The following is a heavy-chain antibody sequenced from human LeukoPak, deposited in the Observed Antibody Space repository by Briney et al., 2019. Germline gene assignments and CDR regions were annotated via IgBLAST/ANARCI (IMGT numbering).Heavy chain of an antibody. D-gene: IGHD3-3*01. CDR1: GGSISSSSYY. Sequence: SETLSLTCTVSGGSISSSSYYWGWIRQPPGKGLVWIGSICYSGSTYYNPSLKSRVTISVDTSKNQFSLKLSSVTAADTAVYYCARQLYYDFWSGHYYMDVWGKGTTVTVSS. CDR2: ICYSGST. J-gene: IGHJ6*03. CDR3: ARQLYYDFWSGHYYMDV. V-gene: IGHV4-39*01.